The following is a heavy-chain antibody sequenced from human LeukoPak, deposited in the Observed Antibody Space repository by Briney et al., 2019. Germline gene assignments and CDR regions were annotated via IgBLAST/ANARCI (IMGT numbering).Heavy chain of an antibody. Sequence: GGSLRLSCAASGFTFSIYGMNWVRQSPGKGLEWVSGIGGSGDRTYYADSVKGRFTISRDNSKNTLYLQMNSLRAEDTAVYYCATIDYWGQGTLVTVSS. J-gene: IGHJ4*02. CDR3: ATIDY. V-gene: IGHV3-23*01. CDR1: GFTFSIYG. CDR2: IGGSGDRT.